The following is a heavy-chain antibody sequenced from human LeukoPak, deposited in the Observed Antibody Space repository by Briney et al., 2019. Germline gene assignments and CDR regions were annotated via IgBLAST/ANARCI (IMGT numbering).Heavy chain of an antibody. D-gene: IGHD4-17*01. J-gene: IGHJ5*02. CDR3: ATNYGDYVNWFDP. Sequence: GGSLRLSCAASRFTFRSNAMSWVRQAPGQGLEGVSSISASGSSTYYADYVKGRFTIYRDNSKNTLSLQMNSLRAEDTALYYCATNYGDYVNWFDPWGQGTLVTVSS. V-gene: IGHV3-23*01. CDR2: ISASGSST. CDR1: RFTFRSNA.